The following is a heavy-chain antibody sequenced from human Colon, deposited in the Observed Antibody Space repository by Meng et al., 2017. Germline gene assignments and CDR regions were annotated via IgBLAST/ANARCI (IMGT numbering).Heavy chain of an antibody. D-gene: IGHD2-2*01. J-gene: IGHJ4*02. V-gene: IGHV1-3*01. CDR3: ARTGCSSSSCYDY. CDR2: INAGNGNT. CDR1: GYSFTTYA. Sequence: QGQLVNAGAEVKKPGASVKVSCKASGYSFTTYAMHWVRQAPGQRLEWMGWINAGNGNTKYSEKFQSRVTIARDTAASTAYMELSSLRSEDTAVYYCARTGCSSSSCYDYWGQGTLVTVSS.